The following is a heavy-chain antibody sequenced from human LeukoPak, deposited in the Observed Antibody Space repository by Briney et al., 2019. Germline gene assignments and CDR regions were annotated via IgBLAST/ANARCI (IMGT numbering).Heavy chain of an antibody. Sequence: GASVKVSCKSSGYPFTDYYIHWLQQAPGKGLEWMGRIDPLDGETTYAETFLGRVTFTADTSTSTIYMELNSLTFADRAVYCCARDHEERGPYLDLWGQGTQVFVSS. CDR1: GYPFTDYY. V-gene: IGHV1-69-2*01. J-gene: IGHJ4*02. D-gene: IGHD3-10*01. CDR2: IDPLDGET. CDR3: ARDHEERGPYLDL.